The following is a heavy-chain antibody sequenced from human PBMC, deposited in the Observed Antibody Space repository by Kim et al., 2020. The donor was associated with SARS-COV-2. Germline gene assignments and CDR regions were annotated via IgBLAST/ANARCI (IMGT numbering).Heavy chain of an antibody. D-gene: IGHD3-10*01. Sequence: SETLSLTCAVYGGSFSGYYWSWIRQPPGKGLEWIGEINHSGSTNYNPSLKSRVTISVDTSKNQFSLKLSSVTAADTAVYYCARGGVWFGELLWRPDWFDPWGQGTLVTVSS. J-gene: IGHJ5*02. CDR1: GGSFSGYY. CDR2: INHSGST. V-gene: IGHV4-34*01. CDR3: ARGGVWFGELLWRPDWFDP.